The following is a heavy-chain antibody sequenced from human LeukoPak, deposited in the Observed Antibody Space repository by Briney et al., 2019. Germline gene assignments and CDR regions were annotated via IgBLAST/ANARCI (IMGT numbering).Heavy chain of an antibody. CDR1: GFTFSSYA. CDR2: ISYDGSNK. V-gene: IGHV3-30-3*01. D-gene: IGHD2-15*01. CDR3: ARDRRVVVASYYFDY. J-gene: IGHJ4*02. Sequence: PGRSLRLSCAASGFTFSSYAMHWVRQAPGKGLEWVAVISYDGSNKYYADSVKGRFTISRDNSKNTLYLQMNSLRAKDTAVYYCARDRRVVVASYYFDYWGQGTLVTVSS.